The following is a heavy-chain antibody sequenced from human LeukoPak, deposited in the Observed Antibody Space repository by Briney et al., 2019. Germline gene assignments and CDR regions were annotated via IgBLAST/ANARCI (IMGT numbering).Heavy chain of an antibody. J-gene: IGHJ4*02. D-gene: IGHD3-10*01. Sequence: GGSPRLSCAASGFTFSNYAMSWVRQAPGKGLEWVSTITGSGDSTYNADSVKGRFTISRDNSENTLYLQMNSLRAEDTAVYYCAKGGLWYGKNDHWGQGTLVTVSS. CDR3: AKGGLWYGKNDH. CDR2: ITGSGDST. V-gene: IGHV3-23*01. CDR1: GFTFSNYA.